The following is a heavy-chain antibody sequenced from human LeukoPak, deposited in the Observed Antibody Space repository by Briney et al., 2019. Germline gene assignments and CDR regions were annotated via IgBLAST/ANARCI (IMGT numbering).Heavy chain of an antibody. Sequence: ASVKVSCKASGYTFTSYYMHLVRQAPGQGLEWMGIINPSGGSTSYAQKFQGRVTMTRDTSTSTVYMELSSLRSEDTAVYYCARTPVEDIVVVPAANYFDYWGQGTLVTVSS. CDR3: ARTPVEDIVVVPAANYFDY. CDR2: INPSGGST. D-gene: IGHD2-2*01. J-gene: IGHJ4*02. V-gene: IGHV1-46*01. CDR1: GYTFTSYY.